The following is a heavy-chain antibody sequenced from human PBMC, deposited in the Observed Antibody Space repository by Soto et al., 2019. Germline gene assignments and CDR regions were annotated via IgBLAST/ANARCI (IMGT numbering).Heavy chain of an antibody. Sequence: QVPLVQSGAEVKKPGSSVKVSCKASGGTFSSYAISWVRQAPGQGLEWMGGIIPIFGTANYAQKFQGRVTITADESTSTAYMELSSLRSEDTAVYYCARSVPSIAAAWGYFDYWGQGTLVTVSS. V-gene: IGHV1-69*01. J-gene: IGHJ4*02. CDR3: ARSVPSIAAAWGYFDY. CDR1: GGTFSSYA. CDR2: IIPIFGTA. D-gene: IGHD6-13*01.